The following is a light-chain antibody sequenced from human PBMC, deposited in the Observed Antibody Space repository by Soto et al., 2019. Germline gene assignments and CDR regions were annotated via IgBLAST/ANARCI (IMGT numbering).Light chain of an antibody. CDR1: QGISTF. V-gene: IGKV1-9*01. CDR3: QQIDSYPVT. Sequence: DIQLTQSPAFLSASVGDKVTITCRASQGISTFLAWYQQKPGKAPNLLIYRASTLQSGVPSRFSGSGSGTEFTLTISSLQPEDFATYYCQQIDSYPVTFGGGTKVESK. CDR2: RAS. J-gene: IGKJ4*01.